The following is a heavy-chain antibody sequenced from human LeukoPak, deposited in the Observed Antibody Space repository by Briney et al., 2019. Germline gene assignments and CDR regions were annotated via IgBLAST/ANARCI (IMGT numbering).Heavy chain of an antibody. J-gene: IGHJ4*02. Sequence: PGGSLRLSCAASGFTFSTSWMTWVRQAPGKGLEWVAHIKDDGTEQYYVDSVKGRFTISRDNAKNSLYLQMNSLRAEDTAVYYCARDSTAEGYFDYWGQGTLVTVSS. CDR3: ARDSTAEGYFDY. CDR1: GFTFSTSW. V-gene: IGHV3-7*05. CDR2: IKDDGTEQ.